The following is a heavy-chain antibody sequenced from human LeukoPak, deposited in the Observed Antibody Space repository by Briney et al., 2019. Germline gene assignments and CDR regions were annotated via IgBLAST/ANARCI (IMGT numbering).Heavy chain of an antibody. J-gene: IGHJ6*03. Sequence: SETLSLTCTVSGYSISSGYYWGWIRQPPGKGLEWIGSIYHSGSTYYNPSLKSRVTISVDTSKNQFSLKLSSVTAADTAVYYCARVRGAGLWFGELNYYYMDVWGKGTTVTVSS. V-gene: IGHV4-38-2*02. D-gene: IGHD3-10*01. CDR2: IYHSGST. CDR1: GYSISSGYY. CDR3: ARVRGAGLWFGELNYYYMDV.